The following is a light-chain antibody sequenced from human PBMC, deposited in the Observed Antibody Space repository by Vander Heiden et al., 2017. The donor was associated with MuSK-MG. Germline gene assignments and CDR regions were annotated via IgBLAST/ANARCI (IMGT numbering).Light chain of an antibody. V-gene: IGKV2-28*01. Sequence: DIVFTQSPLSLPVTPGEPASISCRSSQSLLHSNGYNYSDWYLQKPGRSPQRLIYLGANRASGVPDRFSGGRSGTDFTLKISRVEAEDVGVYYCMQALQTPPYTFGQGTKLEIK. CDR3: MQALQTPPYT. CDR2: LGA. CDR1: QSLLHSNGYNY. J-gene: IGKJ2*01.